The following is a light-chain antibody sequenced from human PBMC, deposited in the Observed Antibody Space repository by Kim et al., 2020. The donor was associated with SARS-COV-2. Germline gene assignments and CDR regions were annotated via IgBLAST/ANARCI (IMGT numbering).Light chain of an antibody. CDR3: QQANRVPLT. CDR1: QVISRW. Sequence: SIEVRVTITCRASQVISRWLAWYQQKPGKPPSLLIYDESRLQSGVPSRFSGSGFGTDFSLPFSNLQQEDFATDYCQQANRVPLTFGGGTKVDIK. CDR2: DES. J-gene: IGKJ4*01. V-gene: IGKV1-12*01.